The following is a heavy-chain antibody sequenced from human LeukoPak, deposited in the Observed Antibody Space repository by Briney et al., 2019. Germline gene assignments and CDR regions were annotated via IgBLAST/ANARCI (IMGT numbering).Heavy chain of an antibody. J-gene: IGHJ4*02. D-gene: IGHD2-2*02. Sequence: PSETLSLTCAVYGVSFSGYYWSWIRQPPGKGLEWIGEINHSGSTNYNPSLKSRVTISVDTSKNQFSLKLSSVTAADTAVYYCARYGVQLLYGGLDYWGQGTLVTVSS. CDR2: INHSGST. V-gene: IGHV4-34*01. CDR1: GVSFSGYY. CDR3: ARYGVQLLYGGLDY.